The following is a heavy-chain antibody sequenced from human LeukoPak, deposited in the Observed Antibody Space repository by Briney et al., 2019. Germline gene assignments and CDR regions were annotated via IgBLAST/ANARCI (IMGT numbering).Heavy chain of an antibody. CDR1: GFIFNNFG. CDR3: VRAFPQDGSPKEVSGFDN. Sequence: GGSLRLSCTASGFIFNNFGLMWVRQAPGKGLEWVSAISNDGGGTTYADFVKGRFTISRDDARNSVYLEMSSVRVEDTAVYYCVRAFPQDGSPKEVSGFDNWGQGTMVTVSS. V-gene: IGHV3-21*06. J-gene: IGHJ3*02. CDR2: ISNDGGGT. D-gene: IGHD3-10*01.